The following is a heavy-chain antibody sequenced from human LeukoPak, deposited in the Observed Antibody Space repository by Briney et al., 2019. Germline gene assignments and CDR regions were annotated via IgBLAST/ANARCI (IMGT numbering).Heavy chain of an antibody. CDR3: AKEDFDPTYYDFWSGYYGVGGAFDY. V-gene: IGHV3-30*18. CDR2: ISYDGSNK. Sequence: PGGSLRLSCAASGFTFSSYGMDWVRQAPGKGLEWVAFISYDGSNKYYADSVKGRFTISRDNSKNTLYLQMNSLRAEDTAVYYCAKEDFDPTYYDFWSGYYGVGGAFDYWGQGTLVTVSS. J-gene: IGHJ4*02. D-gene: IGHD3-3*01. CDR1: GFTFSSYG.